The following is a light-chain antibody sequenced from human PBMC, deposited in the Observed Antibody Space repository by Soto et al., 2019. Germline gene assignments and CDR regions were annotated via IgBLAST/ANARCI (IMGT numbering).Light chain of an antibody. CDR1: SSNIGSNY. V-gene: IGLV1-47*01. CDR2: RNN. Sequence: QPVLIQPPSASGTPGQRVTISCSGSSSNIGSNYVYWYQQLPGTAPKLLISRNNQRPSGVPDRFSGSKSGTSASLAISGLRSEDEADYYCAAWDDSLSSYVFGTGTKVTVL. CDR3: AAWDDSLSSYV. J-gene: IGLJ1*01.